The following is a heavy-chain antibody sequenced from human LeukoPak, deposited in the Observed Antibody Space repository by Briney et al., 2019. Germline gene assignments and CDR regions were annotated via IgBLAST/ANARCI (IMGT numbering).Heavy chain of an antibody. J-gene: IGHJ5*02. V-gene: IGHV4-34*01. CDR1: GGSFSGYY. Sequence: SETLSLTCAVYGGSFSGYYWSWIRQPPGKGLEWVGEINHSRSTNYNPSLKSRVTISVDTSKNQFSLQLNSVTPEDTAVYYCARVSERGYCSGGSCPHNWFDPWGQGTLVTVSS. CDR3: ARVSERGYCSGGSCPHNWFDP. D-gene: IGHD2-15*01. CDR2: INHSRST.